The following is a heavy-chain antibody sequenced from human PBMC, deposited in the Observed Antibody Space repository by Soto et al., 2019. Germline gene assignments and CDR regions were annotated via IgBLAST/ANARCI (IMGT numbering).Heavy chain of an antibody. Sequence: GGSLRLSCAASGFTFSSYAMHWLRQSPGKGLEWLALIWFDGSNRIYADSVKVRFTISRDNSKNTLYLQMDSLRADDTAIYYCARGNNHFDRWGQGILVTVSS. V-gene: IGHV3-33*08. CDR1: GFTFSSYA. CDR3: ARGNNHFDR. D-gene: IGHD1-20*01. CDR2: IWFDGSNR. J-gene: IGHJ4*02.